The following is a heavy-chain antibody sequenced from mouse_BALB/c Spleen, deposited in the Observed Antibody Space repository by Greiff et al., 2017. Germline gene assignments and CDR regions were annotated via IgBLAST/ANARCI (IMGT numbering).Heavy chain of an antibody. J-gene: IGHJ2*01. CDR1: GFTFSNYW. V-gene: IGHV6-6*02. Sequence: EVKLVESGGGLVQPGGSMKLSCVASGFTFSNYWMNWVRQSPEKGLEWVAEIRLKSNNYATHYAESVKGRFTISRDDSKSSVYLQMNNLRAEDTGIYYCTRVPMGLGYYFDYWGQGTTLTVSS. CDR2: IRLKSNNYAT. CDR3: TRVPMGLGYYFDY. D-gene: IGHD3-3*01.